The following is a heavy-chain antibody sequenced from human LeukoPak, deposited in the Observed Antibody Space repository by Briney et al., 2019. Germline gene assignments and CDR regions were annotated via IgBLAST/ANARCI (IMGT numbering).Heavy chain of an antibody. Sequence: GEPVKISCKGSGYSFPSYWIGWVRQMPGKGLEWMGIIYPGDSDTRYSPSFQGQVTISADKSISTAYLQWSSLKASDTAMYYCARCVDIVATRKGAFDYWGQGTLVTVSS. CDR2: IYPGDSDT. J-gene: IGHJ4*02. V-gene: IGHV5-51*01. CDR3: ARCVDIVATRKGAFDY. D-gene: IGHD5-12*01. CDR1: GYSFPSYW.